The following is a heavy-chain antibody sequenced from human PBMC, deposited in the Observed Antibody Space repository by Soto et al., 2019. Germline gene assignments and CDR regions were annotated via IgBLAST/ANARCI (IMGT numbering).Heavy chain of an antibody. CDR1: GGSISSGDYS. J-gene: IGHJ5*02. CDR2: IYNSGIT. D-gene: IGHD3-3*01. Sequence: QVLLQESGPGLVKSSQTLSLTCTVSGGSISSGDYSWSWVRQSPGKGLEWIGHIYNSGITYYNPSLKSRVVISVDTSRKQFPLRLNSLTAADRAVYFCAGGVTVFGLVSRFWFDPWGQGTVVTVSS. CDR3: AGGVTVFGLVSRFWFDP. V-gene: IGHV4-30-4*01.